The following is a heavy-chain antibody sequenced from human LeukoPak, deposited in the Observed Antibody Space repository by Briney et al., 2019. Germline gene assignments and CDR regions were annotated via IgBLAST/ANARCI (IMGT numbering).Heavy chain of an antibody. V-gene: IGHV4-39*01. J-gene: IGHJ5*02. CDR1: GGSISSGGYY. D-gene: IGHD3-22*01. CDR3: APLYHSSGFGGRLGRWFDP. CDR2: VYYSGST. Sequence: SETLSLTCTVSGGSISSGGYYWAWIRQPPGKGLEWIGTVYYSGSTYYNPSLKSRVTTSVDTSKNQFSLKLTSVTAADTAVYYCAPLYHSSGFGGRLGRWFDPWGQGILVTVSS.